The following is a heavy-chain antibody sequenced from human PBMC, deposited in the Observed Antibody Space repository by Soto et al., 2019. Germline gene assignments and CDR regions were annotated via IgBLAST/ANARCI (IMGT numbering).Heavy chain of an antibody. CDR2: IRAKPAGGTA. CDR3: ARWSYLDY. CDR1: GFDFGDYA. J-gene: IGHJ4*02. D-gene: IGHD3-3*01. V-gene: IGHV3-49*04. Sequence: GGSLRLSCATSGFDFGDYALAWVRQGPGRGLEWVAFIRAKPAGGTAEYAASVKDRFTLSRDGSESIAYLQMNSLRADDTAMYYCARWSYLDYWGQGTRVTVSS.